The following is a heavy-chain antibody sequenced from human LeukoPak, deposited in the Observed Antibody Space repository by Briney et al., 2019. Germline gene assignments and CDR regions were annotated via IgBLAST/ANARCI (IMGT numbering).Heavy chain of an antibody. V-gene: IGHV3-48*03. D-gene: IGHD3-10*02. CDR3: AELGITMIGGV. CDR1: GFTFSSHE. CDR2: ISSSGSTI. Sequence: GGSLRLSCAASGFTFSSHEMNWVRQAPGKGREWVSYISSSGSTIYYADSVKGRFTISRDNAKNSLYLQMNSLRAEDTAVYYCAELGITMIGGVWGKGTTVTISS. J-gene: IGHJ6*04.